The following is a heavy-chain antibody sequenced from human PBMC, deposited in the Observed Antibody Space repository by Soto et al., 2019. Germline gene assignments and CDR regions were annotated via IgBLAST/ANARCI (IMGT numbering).Heavy chain of an antibody. CDR2: LNNDGSST. D-gene: IGHD1-20*01. CDR1: GFTFSSYW. V-gene: IGHV3-74*01. J-gene: IGHJ4*02. CDR3: ARDDNWNPFY. Sequence: GSLRLSCAASGFTFSSYWMHWVRQAPGKGLVWVSRLNNDGSSTSYADSVKGRFTISRDNAKNTLYLQMNSLRAEDTAVYYCARDDNWNPFYWGQGTLVTVSS.